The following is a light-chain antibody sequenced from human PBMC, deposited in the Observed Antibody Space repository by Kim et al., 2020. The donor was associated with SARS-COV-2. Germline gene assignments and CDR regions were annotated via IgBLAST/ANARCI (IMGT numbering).Light chain of an antibody. V-gene: IGLV1-44*01. CDR3: AAWDDSLNGPV. Sequence: ELTQPPSASGTPGQRVTIPCSGSSSNIGSNTVNWYQQLPGTAPKLLIYSNNRRPSGVPDRFSGSKSGTSASLAISGLQSEDEAGYYCAAWDDSLNGPVFGGGTQLTVL. J-gene: IGLJ2*01. CDR2: SNN. CDR1: SSNIGSNT.